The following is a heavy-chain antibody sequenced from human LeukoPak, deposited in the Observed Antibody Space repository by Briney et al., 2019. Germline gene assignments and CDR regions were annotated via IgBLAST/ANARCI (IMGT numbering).Heavy chain of an antibody. CDR1: GGSFSGYY. CDR3: ARVHVNSGYYFGDAFDI. CDR2: INHSGST. J-gene: IGHJ3*02. Sequence: SETLSLTCAVYGGSFSGYYWSWIRQPPGKGLEWIGEINHSGSTNYNPSLKSRVTISVDTSKNQFSLKLSSVTAADTAIYYCARVHVNSGYYFGDAFDIWGQGTMVTVSS. D-gene: IGHD3-22*01. V-gene: IGHV4-34*01.